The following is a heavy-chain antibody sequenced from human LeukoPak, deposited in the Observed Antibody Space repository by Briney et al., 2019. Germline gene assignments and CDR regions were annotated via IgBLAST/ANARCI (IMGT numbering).Heavy chain of an antibody. CDR2: INGRGST. CDR1: GASIGNYY. CDR3: ACINTWFDS. J-gene: IGHJ5*01. V-gene: IGHV4-59*01. Sequence: SETLSLICTVSGASIGNYYWSWVRQPPGKGLEWIGYINGRGSTNYNPSLTSRVTMSADASKNQFSLKLSSVTAADTAVYYCACINTWFDSWGQGTLVTVSS. D-gene: IGHD2-8*01.